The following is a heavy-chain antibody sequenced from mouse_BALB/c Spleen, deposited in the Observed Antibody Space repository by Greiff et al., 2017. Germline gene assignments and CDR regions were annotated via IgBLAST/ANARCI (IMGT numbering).Heavy chain of an antibody. CDR2: ISSGSSTI. J-gene: IGHJ4*01. CDR1: GFTFSSFG. Sequence: VQLKESGGGLVQPGGSRKLSCAASGFTFSSFGMHWVRQAPEKGLEWVAYISSGSSTIYYADTVKGRFTISRDNPKNTLFLQMTSLRSEDTAMYYCARSYGYDEGLYAMDYWGQGTSVTVSS. D-gene: IGHD2-2*01. V-gene: IGHV5-17*02. CDR3: ARSYGYDEGLYAMDY.